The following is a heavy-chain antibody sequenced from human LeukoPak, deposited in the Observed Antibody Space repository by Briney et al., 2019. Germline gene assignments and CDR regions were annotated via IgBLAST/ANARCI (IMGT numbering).Heavy chain of an antibody. D-gene: IGHD5-12*01. J-gene: IGHJ4*02. Sequence: TGGSLRLSCAASGFTFDDYAMHWVRQAPGKGLEWVSGISWNSGSIGYADSVKGRFTISRDNAKNSLYLQMNNLRAEDTAVYYCARAGGYSGYEPYYFDYWGQGTLVTVSS. CDR3: ARAGGYSGYEPYYFDY. CDR2: ISWNSGSI. CDR1: GFTFDDYA. V-gene: IGHV3-9*01.